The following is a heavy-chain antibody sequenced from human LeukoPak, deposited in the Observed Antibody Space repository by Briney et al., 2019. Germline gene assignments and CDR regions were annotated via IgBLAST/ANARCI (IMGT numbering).Heavy chain of an antibody. CDR1: AYTFSDYY. J-gene: IGHJ3*02. V-gene: IGHV1-2*02. D-gene: IGHD2-8*01. CDR2: IDPNSEDT. Sequence: ASVKASCKASAYTFSDYYLHWVRQAPGQGPEWMGWIDPNSEDTEYAQKFQGRVTMTRVRSISTAYMELSRLTSDDTAVYYCARRSRNGLDAFDIWGQGTMVTVSS. CDR3: ARRSRNGLDAFDI.